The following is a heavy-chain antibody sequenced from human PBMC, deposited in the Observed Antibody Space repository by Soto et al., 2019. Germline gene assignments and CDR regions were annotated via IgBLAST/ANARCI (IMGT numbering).Heavy chain of an antibody. CDR3: ARSPYVPVYYYYYMDV. D-gene: IGHD3-16*01. J-gene: IGHJ6*03. CDR2: ISAYNGNT. CDR1: GYTFTSYG. V-gene: IGHV1-18*01. Sequence: ASVKVSCKASGYTFTSYGISWVRQAPGQGLEWMGWISAYNGNTNYAQKLQGRVTMTTDTSTSTAYMELRSLRSDDTAVYYCARSPYVPVYYYYYMDVRGKGTTVTVSS.